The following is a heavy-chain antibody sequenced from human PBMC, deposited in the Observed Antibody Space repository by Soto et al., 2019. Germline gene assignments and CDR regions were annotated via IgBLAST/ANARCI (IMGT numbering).Heavy chain of an antibody. Sequence: ASVKVSCKASGYTFTSYGISWVRQAPGQGLEWMGWISAYNGNTNYAQKLQGRVTMTTDTSTSTAYMELRSLRSDDTAVYYCARDLYSSGYYYGFDYWGHGTLVTVSS. CDR2: ISAYNGNT. D-gene: IGHD3-22*01. CDR1: GYTFTSYG. CDR3: ARDLYSSGYYYGFDY. J-gene: IGHJ4*01. V-gene: IGHV1-18*01.